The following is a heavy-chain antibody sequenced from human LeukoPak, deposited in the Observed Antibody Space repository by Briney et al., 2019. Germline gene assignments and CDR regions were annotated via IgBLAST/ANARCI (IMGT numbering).Heavy chain of an antibody. D-gene: IGHD4-17*01. CDR3: ANWSGDYPSYYLDY. CDR2: ISGDGGST. V-gene: IGHV3-43*02. CDR1: GFTFDDYA. Sequence: PGGSLRLSCAASGFTFDDYAMHWVRQAPGKGLEWVSLISGDGGSTYYADSVKGRFTISRDTSKNTVHLQMNNLRAEDTAVYYCANWSGDYPSYYLDYWGQGTLVTVSS. J-gene: IGHJ4*02.